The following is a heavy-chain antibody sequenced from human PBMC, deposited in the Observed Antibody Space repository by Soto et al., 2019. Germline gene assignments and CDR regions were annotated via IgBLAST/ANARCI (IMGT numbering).Heavy chain of an antibody. CDR3: ARDPIGGGAGSYYLSGVWDYYYYGMDF. CDR1: GYTFTSYG. Sequence: GASVKVSCKASGYTFTSYGISWVRQAPGQGLEWMGWISAYNGNTNYAQKPQGRVTMTTDTSTSTAYMELRSLRSDDTAVYYCARDPIGGGAGSYYLSGVWDYYYYGMDFWGQGTTVTVSS. CDR2: ISAYNGNT. D-gene: IGHD3-10*01. V-gene: IGHV1-18*01. J-gene: IGHJ6*02.